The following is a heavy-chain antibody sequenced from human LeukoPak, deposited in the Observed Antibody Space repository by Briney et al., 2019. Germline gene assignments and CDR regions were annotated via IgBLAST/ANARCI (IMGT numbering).Heavy chain of an antibody. D-gene: IGHD3-10*01. CDR3: ARRSTNRRYYYGSGSYYNLAYFDY. V-gene: IGHV4-39*01. J-gene: IGHJ4*02. Sequence: PSETLSLTCTVSGGSISSSSYYWGWIRQPPGKGLEWIGSIYYSGSTYYNPSLKSRVTISVDTSKNQFSLKLSSVTAADTAVYYCARRSTNRRYYYGSGSYYNLAYFDYWGQGTLVTVSS. CDR1: GGSISSSSYY. CDR2: IYYSGST.